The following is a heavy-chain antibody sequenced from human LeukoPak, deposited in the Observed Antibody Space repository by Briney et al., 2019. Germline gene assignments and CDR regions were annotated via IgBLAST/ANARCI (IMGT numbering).Heavy chain of an antibody. CDR1: GFTFSSYS. CDR2: ISSSSSTI. J-gene: IGHJ3*02. Sequence: PGGSLRLSCAASGFTFSSYSMNWVRQAPGKGLEWVSYISSSSSTIYYADSVKGRFTIPRDNAKNSLYLQMNSLRAEDTAVYYCARDYCSGGSCSSHDAFDIWGQGTMVTVSS. D-gene: IGHD2-15*01. V-gene: IGHV3-48*01. CDR3: ARDYCSGGSCSSHDAFDI.